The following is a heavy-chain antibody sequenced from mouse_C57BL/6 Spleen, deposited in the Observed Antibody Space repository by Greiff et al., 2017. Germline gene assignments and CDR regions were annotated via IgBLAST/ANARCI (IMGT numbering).Heavy chain of an antibody. Sequence: DVMLVESGGGLVKPGGSLNLSCAASGFTFSDYGMHWVRQAPEKGLEWVAYISSGSSTIYYADTVKGRFTISRDNAKNTLFLQMTSLRSEDTAMYYCARLDGNYLYYAMDYWGQGTSVTVSS. J-gene: IGHJ4*01. V-gene: IGHV5-17*01. CDR3: ARLDGNYLYYAMDY. D-gene: IGHD2-1*01. CDR1: GFTFSDYG. CDR2: ISSGSSTI.